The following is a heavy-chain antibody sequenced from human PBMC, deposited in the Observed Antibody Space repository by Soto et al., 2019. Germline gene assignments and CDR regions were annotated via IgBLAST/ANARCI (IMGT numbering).Heavy chain of an antibody. CDR2: IIPIFGTA. CDR3: ARSGYCGGDCYDFDY. Sequence: GASVKVSCKASGGTFSSYAISWVLQAPGQGLEWMGGIIPIFGTANYAQKFQGRVTITADKSTSTAYMELSSLRSEDTAVYYCARSGYCGGDCYDFDYWGQGTLVTVSS. CDR1: GGTFSSYA. V-gene: IGHV1-69*06. D-gene: IGHD2-21*02. J-gene: IGHJ4*02.